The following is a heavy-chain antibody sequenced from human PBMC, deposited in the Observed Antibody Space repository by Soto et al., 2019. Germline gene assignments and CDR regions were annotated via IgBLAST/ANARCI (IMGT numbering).Heavy chain of an antibody. Sequence: VGSLRLSCAASGFAFNGDAMQWVRQAPGKGLEWVSGISSSGGSTYYADSVKGRFTISRDNSKNMLYLQMNNLRAEDTAVYYCAKAQGGSYFDYWGQGTLVTVSS. CDR3: AKAQGGSYFDY. D-gene: IGHD2-15*01. CDR1: GFAFNGDA. J-gene: IGHJ4*02. V-gene: IGHV3-23*01. CDR2: ISSSGGST.